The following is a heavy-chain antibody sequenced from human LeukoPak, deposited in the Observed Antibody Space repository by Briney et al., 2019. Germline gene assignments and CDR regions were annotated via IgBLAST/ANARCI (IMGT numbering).Heavy chain of an antibody. CDR1: GFTFSHYA. CDR2: IGSSGGNT. CDR3: AKTPYYFYMDV. Sequence: GGSLRLSCAASGFTFSHYAMSWVRQAPGKGLEWVSGIGSSGGNTDYADSVKGRFAISGDNSKNTLYLQMNSLRAEDTAVYYCAKTPYYFYMDVWGKGTTVTVSS. J-gene: IGHJ6*03. V-gene: IGHV3-23*01.